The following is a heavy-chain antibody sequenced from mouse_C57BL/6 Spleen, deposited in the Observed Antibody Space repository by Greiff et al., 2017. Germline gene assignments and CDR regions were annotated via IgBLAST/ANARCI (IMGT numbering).Heavy chain of an antibody. CDR1: GYAFTNYL. J-gene: IGHJ4*01. CDR2: INPGSGGT. V-gene: IGHV1-54*01. CDR3: ARGNSNYVGGAMDY. Sequence: QVQLQQSGAELVRPGTSVKVSCKASGYAFTNYLIEWVKQRPGQGLEWIGVINPGSGGTNYSEKFKGKATLTADKSSSTAYMQLSSLASEDAAVYFCARGNSNYVGGAMDYWGQGTSVTVSS. D-gene: IGHD2-5*01.